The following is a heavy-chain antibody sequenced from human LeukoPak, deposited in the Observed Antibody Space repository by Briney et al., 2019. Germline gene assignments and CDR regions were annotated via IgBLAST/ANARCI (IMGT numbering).Heavy chain of an antibody. CDR1: GGSFSGYY. CDR3: AREGFAPTVYYYYHYMDV. Sequence: SETLSLTCAVYGGSFSGYYWSWIRQPPGKGLEWIGSIYHSGSTYYNPSLKSRVTMSVDTSKNQFSLKLSSVTAADTAVYYCAREGFAPTVYYYYHYMDVWGKGTTVTISS. D-gene: IGHD4-17*01. CDR2: IYHSGST. V-gene: IGHV4-34*01. J-gene: IGHJ6*03.